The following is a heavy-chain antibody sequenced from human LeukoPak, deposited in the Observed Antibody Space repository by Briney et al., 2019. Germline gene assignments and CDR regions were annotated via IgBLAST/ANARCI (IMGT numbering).Heavy chain of an antibody. CDR2: INTDGSST. Sequence: GGSLRLSCAASGFSFSSYWMHWVRQAPGKGLVWVSRINTDGSSTSYADSVKGRFTISRDNAKNRLYVQMNSLRAEDTAVYYCATGSGLWSPDYWGQGTLVTVSS. D-gene: IGHD5-18*01. CDR3: ATGSGLWSPDY. V-gene: IGHV3-74*01. CDR1: GFSFSSYW. J-gene: IGHJ4*02.